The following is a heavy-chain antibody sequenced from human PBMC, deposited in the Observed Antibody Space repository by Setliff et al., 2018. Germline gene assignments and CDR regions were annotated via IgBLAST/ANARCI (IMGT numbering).Heavy chain of an antibody. CDR2: ISHEGSTK. D-gene: IGHD6-13*01. CDR3: ARSRYTSRWYEMSAMDV. V-gene: IGHV3-30*03. CDR1: GFTFSDYS. Sequence: GGSLRLSCAASGFTFSDYSMNWVRQAPGKGLQWVAIISHEGSTKYYADSVRGRFTISRDISKNTLYVQMNSLRPEDTAVYYCARSRYTSRWYEMSAMDVWGKGTTVTVSS. J-gene: IGHJ6*03.